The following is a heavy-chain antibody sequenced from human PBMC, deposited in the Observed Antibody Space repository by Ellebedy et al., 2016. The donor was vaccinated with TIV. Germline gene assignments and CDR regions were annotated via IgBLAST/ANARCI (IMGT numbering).Heavy chain of an antibody. V-gene: IGHV3-23*05. CDR1: GFTFSSYA. D-gene: IGHD1-20*01. J-gene: IGHJ4*02. Sequence: PGGSLRLSCVASGFTFSSYAMSWVRQAPGKGLEWVSAIDKSGYSTYYADSVKGRFTVSRDNSKNTLYLEMNRLRVEDTAVYYCARGLGGYNWNDGGFDYWGQGTLVTVSS. CDR2: IDKSGYST. CDR3: ARGLGGYNWNDGGFDY.